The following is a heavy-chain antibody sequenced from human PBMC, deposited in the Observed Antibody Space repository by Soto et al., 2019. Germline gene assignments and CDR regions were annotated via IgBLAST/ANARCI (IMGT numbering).Heavy chain of an antibody. D-gene: IGHD4-17*01. CDR2: MNPNSGNT. V-gene: IGHV1-8*01. Sequence: GASVKVSCKASGYTFTSYDINWVRQATGQGLEWMGWMNPNSGNTGYAQKFQGRVTMTRNTSISTAYMELSSLRSEDTAVYYCARGGRLRLLGTGTWGDWFDPWGQGTLVTVSS. CDR3: ARGGRLRLLGTGTWGDWFDP. CDR1: GYTFTSYD. J-gene: IGHJ5*02.